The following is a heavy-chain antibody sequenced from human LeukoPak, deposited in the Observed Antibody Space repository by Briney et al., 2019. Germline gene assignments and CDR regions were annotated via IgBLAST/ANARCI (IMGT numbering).Heavy chain of an antibody. Sequence: SETLSLTCTVSGGSISSYYWSWIRQPPGKGLEWIGYIYYSGSTNYNPSLKSRVTISVDTSKNQFSLKLSSVTAADTAVYYCARHLDHYDSSGPYAFDIWGQGTMVTVSS. CDR1: GGSISSYY. J-gene: IGHJ3*02. CDR2: IYYSGST. V-gene: IGHV4-59*08. CDR3: ARHLDHYDSSGPYAFDI. D-gene: IGHD3-22*01.